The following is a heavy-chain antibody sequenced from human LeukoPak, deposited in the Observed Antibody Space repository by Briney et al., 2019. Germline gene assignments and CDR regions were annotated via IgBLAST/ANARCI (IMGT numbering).Heavy chain of an antibody. D-gene: IGHD4-11*01. Sequence: GGSLRLSCAASGFTFSSYWMSWVRQAPGKGLEWVANIKQDGSDKNYVDSVKGRFTISKDNAKNLLSLQMDSLRVGDTAVYYCTDYNADYWGQGTLVTVSS. CDR1: GFTFSSYW. V-gene: IGHV3-7*02. CDR2: IKQDGSDK. CDR3: TDYNADY. J-gene: IGHJ4*02.